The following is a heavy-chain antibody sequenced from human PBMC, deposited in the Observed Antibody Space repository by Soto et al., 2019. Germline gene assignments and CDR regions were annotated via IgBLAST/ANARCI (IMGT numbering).Heavy chain of an antibody. J-gene: IGHJ6*02. V-gene: IGHV1-18*01. CDR1: GYTFTSYG. CDR2: ISAYNGNT. CDR3: ARSSSSWSDYYHYGMDV. D-gene: IGHD6-13*01. Sequence: QVLLVQSGAEVKKPGASVKVSCKASGYTFTSYGISWMRQAPGQGLEWMGWISAYNGNTNYAQKLQDRVTMTTDTSTSAAYTDLRSLRSDDTAVYYCARSSSSWSDYYHYGMDVWGQGTTVTVSS.